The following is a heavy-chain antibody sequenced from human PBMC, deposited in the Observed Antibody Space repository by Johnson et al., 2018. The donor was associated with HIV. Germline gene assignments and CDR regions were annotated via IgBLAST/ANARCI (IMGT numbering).Heavy chain of an antibody. CDR3: ARGRKDIEAADGLDNDGLDM. V-gene: IGHV3-30*03. CDR2: ISYDGNNK. D-gene: IGHD6-25*01. CDR1: AFTVSDNY. J-gene: IGHJ3*02. Sequence: QVQLVESGGGLVQPGGSLRLSCAASAFTVSDNYLSWVRQAPGKGLEWVAVISYDGNNKYYTDSVRGRFTISSDNSKNTVYLQMDSIRGDDTAVYYCARGRKDIEAADGLDNDGLDMWGRGTLVTV.